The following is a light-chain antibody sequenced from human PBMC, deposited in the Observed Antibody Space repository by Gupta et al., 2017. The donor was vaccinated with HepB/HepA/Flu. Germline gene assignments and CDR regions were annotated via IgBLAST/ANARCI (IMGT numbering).Light chain of an antibody. J-gene: IGLJ2*01. Sequence: QSALTQPASVSGSPGQSITISCTGTNSAVAIYDLVSWYQQHPGTAPKRSFYKVIKRPSGVPNCFSGSKSGTTDSLTISGLQAEDDAYDDCCSYVGFNTGRLGGGTKM. V-gene: IGLV2-23*02. CDR1: NSAVAIYDL. CDR3: CSYVGFNTGR. CDR2: KVI.